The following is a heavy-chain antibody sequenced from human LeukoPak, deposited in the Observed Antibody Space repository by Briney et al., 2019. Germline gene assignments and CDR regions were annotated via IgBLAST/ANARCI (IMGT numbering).Heavy chain of an antibody. Sequence: GRSLRLSCEDSGFTFSSSPMHWVRQAPGKGLEWLAVISYDGSSKYYSDSVKGRFTTSRDNSKNTLYLQMNSLRPDDTAVYSCAKVATRGVAAGGDQWGQGTLVTVSS. D-gene: IGHD2-8*02. CDR3: AKVATRGVAAGGDQ. CDR1: GFTFSSSP. J-gene: IGHJ4*02. CDR2: ISYDGSSK. V-gene: IGHV3-30*14.